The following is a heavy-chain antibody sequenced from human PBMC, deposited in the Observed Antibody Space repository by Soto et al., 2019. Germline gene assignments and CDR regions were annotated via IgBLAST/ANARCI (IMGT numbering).Heavy chain of an antibody. V-gene: IGHV4-59*01. CDR2: IFYSGHL. D-gene: IGHD1-26*01. J-gene: IGHJ4*02. CDR3: AREGGGYRFDY. Sequence: QVQLQESGPGLVKPSETLSLTCAVSGASFGTYYWSWIRQPPGKGLEWIGYIFYSGHLKYNPSLKGRRTISVAPSKNQISLRLTSVTAAATAVYYCAREGGGYRFDYWGQGTLVTVSS. CDR1: GASFGTYY.